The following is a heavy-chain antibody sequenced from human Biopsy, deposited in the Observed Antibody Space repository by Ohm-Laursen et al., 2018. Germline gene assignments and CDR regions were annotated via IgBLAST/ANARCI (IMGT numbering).Heavy chain of an antibody. V-gene: IGHV1-69*17. CDR1: GATFSNYA. Sequence: SSVTVSCKASGATFSNYAISWVRQAPGEGLGWMGGIIAVSGLVNYAPKFQGRASITADKSTTTAYMELSNLKSEDTAVYYCATPFQYYDSWGGYPPFDHWGQGTLVIVSS. CDR3: ATPFQYYDSWGGYPPFDH. J-gene: IGHJ4*02. D-gene: IGHD3-3*01. CDR2: IIAVSGLV.